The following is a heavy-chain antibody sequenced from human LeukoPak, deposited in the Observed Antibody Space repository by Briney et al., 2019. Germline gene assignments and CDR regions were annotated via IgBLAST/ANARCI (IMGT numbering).Heavy chain of an antibody. J-gene: IGHJ4*02. CDR1: GGSFSGYY. D-gene: IGHD6-19*01. CDR2: INHSGST. V-gene: IGHV4-34*01. Sequence: SETLSLTCAVYGGSFSGYYWSWIRQPPGKGLEWIGEINHSGSTNYNPSLKSRVTISVDTSKNQFSLKLSSVTAADTAVYYCAREQWLAKDYWGQGTLVTVSS. CDR3: AREQWLAKDY.